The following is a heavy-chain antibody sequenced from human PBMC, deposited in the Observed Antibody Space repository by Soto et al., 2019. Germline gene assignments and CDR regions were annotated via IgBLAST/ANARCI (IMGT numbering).Heavy chain of an antibody. J-gene: IGHJ6*02. CDR3: ARDLWGYCGTDCYPLDV. D-gene: IGHD2-21*02. V-gene: IGHV4-59*01. CDR1: GGSISRYY. Sequence: PQTLSLTCTFSGGSISRYYWSWIRQPPGKGLEWIGYMYNTGSTVYNPSFKSRVTISVDTSKNQFSLKLNSVTAADTAVYYCARDLWGYCGTDCYPLDVWGQGTTVT. CDR2: MYNTGST.